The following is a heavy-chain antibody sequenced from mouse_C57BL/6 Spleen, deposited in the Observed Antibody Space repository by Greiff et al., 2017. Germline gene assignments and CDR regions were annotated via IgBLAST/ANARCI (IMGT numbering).Heavy chain of an antibody. D-gene: IGHD2-3*01. V-gene: IGHV5-16*01. CDR3: ARESGDGYFGSYYFDY. CDR2: INYDGSST. J-gene: IGHJ2*01. Sequence: EVKLMESEGGLVQPGSSMKLSCTASGFTFSDYYMAWVRQVPEKGLEWVANINYDGSSTYYLASLKSRFIISRDNAKNILYLQMSSLKSEDTATYYCARESGDGYFGSYYFDYWGQGTTLTVSS. CDR1: GFTFSDYY.